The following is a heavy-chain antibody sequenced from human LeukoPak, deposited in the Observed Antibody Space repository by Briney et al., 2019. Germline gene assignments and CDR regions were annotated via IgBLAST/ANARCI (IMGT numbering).Heavy chain of an antibody. CDR1: GFTFSDYS. J-gene: IGHJ4*02. CDR2: ISDSGYYI. D-gene: IGHD2-2*01. CDR3: ANHLACGSTSCPPFDS. V-gene: IGHV3-21*01. Sequence: GGSLRLSCAASGFTFSDYSMNWVRQAPGKGLEWVSSISDSGYYIYYTDSVKGRFTISRDNAKNSLYLQMSSLRAEDTAVYYCANHLACGSTSCPPFDSWGQGTLVTVSS.